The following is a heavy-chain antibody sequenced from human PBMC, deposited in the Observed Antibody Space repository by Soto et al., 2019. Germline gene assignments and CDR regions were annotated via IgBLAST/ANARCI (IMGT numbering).Heavy chain of an antibody. V-gene: IGHV3-30*18. J-gene: IGHJ2*01. Sequence: QVQLVDSGGGLVQPGRSQRLSCAASGFTFSACAMHWVSQSPGKGLEWVSVISSDGSNYHYEDSVKGRFTISRDNCKNRIYLHMDSLRAEDTAVYYCANAVGTEMTAITNWHFDLWGRCTLVTVSS. CDR1: GFTFSACA. D-gene: IGHD2-21*02. CDR3: ANAVGTEMTAITNWHFDL. CDR2: ISSDGSNY.